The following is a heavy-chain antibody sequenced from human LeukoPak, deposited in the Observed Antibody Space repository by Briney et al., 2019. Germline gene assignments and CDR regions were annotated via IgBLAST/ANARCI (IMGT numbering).Heavy chain of an antibody. Sequence: SETLSLTCTVSGGSISSGNYYWSWIRQPPGKGLEWIGYNYYSGSTYYNPSLKSRVTISVDTSKNQFSLKLSSVTAADTAVYYCAREGVRDGYADYWGQGTLVTVSS. J-gene: IGHJ4*02. CDR3: AREGVRDGYADY. CDR1: GGSISSGNYY. V-gene: IGHV4-30-4*01. CDR2: NYYSGST. D-gene: IGHD5-24*01.